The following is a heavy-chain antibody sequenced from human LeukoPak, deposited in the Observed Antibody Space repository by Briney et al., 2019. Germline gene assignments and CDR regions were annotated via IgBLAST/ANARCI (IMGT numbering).Heavy chain of an antibody. J-gene: IGHJ4*02. V-gene: IGHV3-23*01. CDR1: GFTFSSYA. D-gene: IGHD6-13*01. Sequence: PGGSLRLSCAASGFTFSSYAMSLVRQAPGKGLEWVSAISGSGGSTYYADSVKGRFTISRDNSKNTLYLQMNSLRAEDTAVYYCAKVDPLSSSWPIDYWGQGTLVTVSS. CDR3: AKVDPLSSSWPIDY. CDR2: ISGSGGST.